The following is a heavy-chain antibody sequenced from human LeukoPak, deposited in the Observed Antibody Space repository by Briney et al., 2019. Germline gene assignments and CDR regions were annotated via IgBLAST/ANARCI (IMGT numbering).Heavy chain of an antibody. CDR2: ISSSGDYI. Sequence: GGPLRLSCAASGFPFSDYSMNWVRQAPGKGLEWVSSISSSGDYIYCADSVKGRFTISRDNAKNSLYLQMTNLSAEDTAVYFCVRDLVRGVHPVFYFDPWGRGTLVTVSS. V-gene: IGHV3-21*01. J-gene: IGHJ2*01. D-gene: IGHD3-10*01. CDR1: GFPFSDYS. CDR3: VRDLVRGVHPVFYFDP.